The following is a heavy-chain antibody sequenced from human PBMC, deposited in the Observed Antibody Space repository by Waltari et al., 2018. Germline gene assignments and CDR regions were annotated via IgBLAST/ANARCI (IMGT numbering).Heavy chain of an antibody. J-gene: IGHJ2*01. Sequence: QVQLQESGPGLVKPSETLSLTCAVSGYSISSGYYWGWIRQPPGKGLEWIGSIYHGGSTYYNPSLKSRVTISVDTSKNQFSLKLSSVTAADTAVYYCARRAAAGKRNWYFDLWGRGTLVTVSS. D-gene: IGHD6-13*01. CDR3: ARRAAAGKRNWYFDL. V-gene: IGHV4-38-2*01. CDR2: IYHGGST. CDR1: GYSISSGYY.